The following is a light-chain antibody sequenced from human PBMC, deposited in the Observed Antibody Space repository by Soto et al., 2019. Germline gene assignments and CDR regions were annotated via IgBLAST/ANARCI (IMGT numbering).Light chain of an antibody. CDR2: GAS. V-gene: IGKV3-15*01. CDR1: QSVSST. Sequence: EIVMTQSPATLSVSPGERATLSCRASQSVSSTLAWYQQKPGQAPRLLIYGASTRATGIPARFSGSGSGTDFTLTISSLQSEDFAVYYCQQYTNWPRTLGQGTKVEIK. J-gene: IGKJ1*01. CDR3: QQYTNWPRT.